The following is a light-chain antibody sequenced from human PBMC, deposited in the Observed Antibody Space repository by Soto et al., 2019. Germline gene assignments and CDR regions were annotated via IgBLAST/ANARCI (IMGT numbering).Light chain of an antibody. J-gene: IGLJ2*01. V-gene: IGLV2-8*01. Sequence: QSALTQPPSASGSPGMSVTLSCSGTDNVVGRYDYVSWYQQHPGKAPKLLIYEVSKRPSGVPDRFSASKSGNTASLTVSGLQGEDEADYYCMSYVGGNSVAFGGGTKLTVL. CDR3: MSYVGGNSVA. CDR2: EVS. CDR1: DNVVGRYDY.